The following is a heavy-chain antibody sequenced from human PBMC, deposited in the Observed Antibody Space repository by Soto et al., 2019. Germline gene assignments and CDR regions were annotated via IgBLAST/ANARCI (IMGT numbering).Heavy chain of an antibody. J-gene: IGHJ4*02. D-gene: IGHD6-19*01. CDR1: GFTFSSYG. CDR3: AGTPSSGWTLKFGY. Sequence: GSLRLSCAASGFTFSSYGMHWVRQAPGKGLEWVAVISYDGSNKYYADSVKGRFTISRDNSKNTLYLQMNSLRAEDTAVYYCAGTPSSGWTLKFGYWGQGTLVTVSS. V-gene: IGHV3-30*03. CDR2: ISYDGSNK.